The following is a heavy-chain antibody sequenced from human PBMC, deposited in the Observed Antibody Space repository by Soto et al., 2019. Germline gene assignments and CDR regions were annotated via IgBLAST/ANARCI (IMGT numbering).Heavy chain of an antibody. Sequence: PSETLSLTCTVSGGSISSGGYYWSWIRQHPGKGLEWIGYIYYSGSTYYNPSLKSRVTTSVDTSKNQFSLKLSSVTAADTAVYYCARDYSSSWDYYFDYWGQGTLVTVSS. V-gene: IGHV4-31*03. CDR3: ARDYSSSWDYYFDY. CDR1: GGSISSGGYY. CDR2: IYYSGST. D-gene: IGHD6-13*01. J-gene: IGHJ4*02.